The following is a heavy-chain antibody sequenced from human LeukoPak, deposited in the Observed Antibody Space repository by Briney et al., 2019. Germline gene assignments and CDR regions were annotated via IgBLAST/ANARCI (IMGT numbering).Heavy chain of an antibody. V-gene: IGHV4-59*01. CDR2: ISYSGST. CDR1: GASISTYH. CDR3: ARVAGSLCSSTSCYGQYNWFDP. Sequence: SETLSLTCTVSGASISTYHWSWIRQPPGKGLEWIGYISYSGSTNYNPSLKSRVTISVDTSKNQLSLKLSSVTAADTAVYYCARVAGSLCSSTSCYGQYNWFDPWGQGTLVTVSS. J-gene: IGHJ5*02. D-gene: IGHD2-2*01.